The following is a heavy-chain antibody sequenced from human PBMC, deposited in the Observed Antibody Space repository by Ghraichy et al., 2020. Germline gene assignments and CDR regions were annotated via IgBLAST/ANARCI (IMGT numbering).Heavy chain of an antibody. J-gene: IGHJ4*02. CDR3: ARGSRAIGRDVDY. D-gene: IGHD2-2*02. V-gene: IGHV4-31*03. CDR1: GGSISSGGYY. Sequence: SLNISCTVSGGSISSGGYYWSWIRQHPGKGLEWIGYIYYSGSTYYNPSLKSRVTISVDTSKNQFSLKLSSVTAADTAVYYCARGSRAIGRDVDYWGQGTLVTVSS. CDR2: IYYSGST.